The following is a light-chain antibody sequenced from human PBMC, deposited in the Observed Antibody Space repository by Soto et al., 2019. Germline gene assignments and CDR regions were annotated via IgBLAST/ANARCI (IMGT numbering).Light chain of an antibody. V-gene: IGKV3-11*01. Sequence: EIVLTQSPATLSLSPGERATLSCRASQSVSSYLAWYQQKPGQAPRLLIYDASNRATGIPARFSGSGSGTEITLTISNLQAEDSAVYHCHQYSNTFRTFGQGTKVDIK. CDR1: QSVSSY. J-gene: IGKJ1*01. CDR2: DAS. CDR3: HQYSNTFRT.